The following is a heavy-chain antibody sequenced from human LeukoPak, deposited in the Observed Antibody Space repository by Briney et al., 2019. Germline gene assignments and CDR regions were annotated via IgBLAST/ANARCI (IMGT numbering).Heavy chain of an antibody. Sequence: GGSLRLSCAASGFTFSSYAMSWVRQAPGKGLEWVSAISGSGGSTYYADSVKGRFTISRDNSKNTLYLQMNSLRAEDTAVYYCARPGYSSSWYFDYWGRGTLVTVSS. CDR1: GFTFSSYA. D-gene: IGHD6-13*01. CDR3: ARPGYSSSWYFDY. V-gene: IGHV3-23*01. CDR2: ISGSGGST. J-gene: IGHJ4*02.